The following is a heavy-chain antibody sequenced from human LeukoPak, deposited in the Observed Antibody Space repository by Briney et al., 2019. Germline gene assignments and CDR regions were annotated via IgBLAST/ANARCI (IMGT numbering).Heavy chain of an antibody. D-gene: IGHD2-21*02. Sequence: SETLSLTCTVSGGSISAISGGPYYWGWIRQPPGKGLEWIGSGHCSGNTYNPSLKSRVTISIDTSKNQFSLKVSSVTAADTAVYYCARHGHHGDHEYWGQGTLVTVSS. J-gene: IGHJ4*02. CDR3: ARHGHHGDHEY. V-gene: IGHV4-39*01. CDR2: GHCSGNT. CDR1: GGSISAISGGPYY.